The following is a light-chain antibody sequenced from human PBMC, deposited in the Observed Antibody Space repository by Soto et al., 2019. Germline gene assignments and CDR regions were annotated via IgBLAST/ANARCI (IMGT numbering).Light chain of an antibody. CDR2: SAS. J-gene: IGKJ4*01. CDR3: QQSFTSPLT. CDR1: QTISTS. V-gene: IGKV1-39*01. Sequence: DIQMTQSPSSLSASVGDRVTLTCRASQTISTSLNWYQQTPGKAPQLLIYSASSLHSGVPSRFSGSGSGTDFTLTISSLQPEDFATYYCQQSFTSPLTFGGGTQVEIK.